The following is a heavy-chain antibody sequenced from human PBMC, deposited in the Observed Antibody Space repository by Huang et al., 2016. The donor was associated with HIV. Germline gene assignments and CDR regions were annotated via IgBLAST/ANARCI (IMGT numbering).Heavy chain of an antibody. CDR3: SRDDFWSGYSDYYGLDV. J-gene: IGHJ6*02. Sequence: EVQLLESGGGLVQPGGSLRLSCAASGFTFNSYAMGWVRQAAGMGVGGVSAISGRGGNTYDADSVKGRFTISRDNSKNTLFLQMSGLRAEDTAVYYCSRDDFWSGYSDYYGLDVWGQGTTVTVSS. CDR1: GFTFNSYA. D-gene: IGHD3-3*01. CDR2: ISGRGGNT. V-gene: IGHV3-23*01.